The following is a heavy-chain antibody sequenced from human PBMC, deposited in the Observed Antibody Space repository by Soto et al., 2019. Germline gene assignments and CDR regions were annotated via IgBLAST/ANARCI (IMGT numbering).Heavy chain of an antibody. J-gene: IGHJ4*02. CDR3: AKDATQDSFDS. Sequence: GGSLRLSCAASGFTFSSYGMSWVRQDPGKGLEWVSSISGSGGRTDYADSVKGRFTISRDNSKNTLYMQMNSLRAEDTAVYYCAKDATQDSFDSWGQGTLVTVSS. CDR2: ISGSGGRT. CDR1: GFTFSSYG. V-gene: IGHV3-23*01.